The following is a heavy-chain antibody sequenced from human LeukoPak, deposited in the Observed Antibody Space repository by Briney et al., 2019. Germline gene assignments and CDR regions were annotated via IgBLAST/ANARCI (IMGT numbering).Heavy chain of an antibody. J-gene: IGHJ5*02. Sequence: PSETLSLTCTVSGGSISSSNYYWGWIRQPPGKGLEWIGSINYSGRTYYNPSLKSRVTISVDTSKNQFSLKLSSVTAADTAVYYCAREPWECSGDSCSANWFDPWGQGTLVTVSS. D-gene: IGHD2-15*01. CDR1: GGSISSSNYY. CDR3: AREPWECSGDSCSANWFDP. V-gene: IGHV4-39*07. CDR2: INYSGRT.